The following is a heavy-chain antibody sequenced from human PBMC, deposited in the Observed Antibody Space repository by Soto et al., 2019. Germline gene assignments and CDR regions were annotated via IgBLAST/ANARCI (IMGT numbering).Heavy chain of an antibody. CDR3: AKDRAKWYSVYYFDY. D-gene: IGHD2-15*01. CDR2: ISGSGGST. V-gene: IGHV3-23*01. CDR1: GLTFSSYA. Sequence: GGSLRLSCAASGLTFSSYAMSWVRQAPGKGLEWVSAISGSGGSTYYADSVKGRFTISRDNSKNTLYLQMNSLRAEDTAVYYCAKDRAKWYSVYYFDYWGQGTLVTVSS. J-gene: IGHJ4*02.